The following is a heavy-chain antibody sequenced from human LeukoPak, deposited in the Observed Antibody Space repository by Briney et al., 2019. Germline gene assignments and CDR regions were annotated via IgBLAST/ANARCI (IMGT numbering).Heavy chain of an antibody. V-gene: IGHV4-31*03. CDR2: IYYSGST. D-gene: IGHD2-21*01. Sequence: PSQTLSLTCTVSGGSISNGGYHWSWIRQHPGKGLEWIGYIYYSGSTNYNPSLKSRVTISVDTSKNQFSLKLSSVTAADTAVYYCARQVKNAFDIWGQGTMVTVSS. CDR3: ARQVKNAFDI. CDR1: GGSISNGGYH. J-gene: IGHJ3*02.